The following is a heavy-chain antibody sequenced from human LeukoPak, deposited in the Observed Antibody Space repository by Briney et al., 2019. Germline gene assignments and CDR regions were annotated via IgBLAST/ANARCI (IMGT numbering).Heavy chain of an antibody. V-gene: IGHV3-53*01. D-gene: IGHD6-13*01. Sequence: PGGSLRLSCAASGFTVSSNYMSWVRRAPGKGLEWVSVIYSGGSTYYADSVKGRFTISRDNSKNTLYLQMNSLRAEDTAVYYCARARIAAAGYYFDYWGQGTLVTVSS. J-gene: IGHJ4*02. CDR1: GFTVSSNY. CDR2: IYSGGST. CDR3: ARARIAAAGYYFDY.